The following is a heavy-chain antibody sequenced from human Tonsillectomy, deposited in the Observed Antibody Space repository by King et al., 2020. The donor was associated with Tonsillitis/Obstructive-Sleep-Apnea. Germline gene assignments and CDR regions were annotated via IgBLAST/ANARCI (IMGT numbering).Heavy chain of an antibody. D-gene: IGHD4-17*01. CDR1: GGSISSYY. CDR3: AGDGGDYGDYRYFDY. V-gene: IGHV4-4*07. J-gene: IGHJ4*02. Sequence: QLQESGPGLVKPSETLSLTCTVSGGSISSYYWSWIRQPAGKGLEWIGRIYTSGSTNYNPSLKSRVTMSVDTSKNQFSLKLSSVTAADTAVYYCAGDGGDYGDYRYFDYWGQGTLVTVSS. CDR2: IYTSGST.